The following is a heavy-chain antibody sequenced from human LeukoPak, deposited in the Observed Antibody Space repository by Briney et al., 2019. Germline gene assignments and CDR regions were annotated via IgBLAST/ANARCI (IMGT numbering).Heavy chain of an antibody. CDR3: ARDLYSSGWYSGFDP. V-gene: IGHV4-4*07. CDR2: IYPSGST. Sequence: SETLSLTCSVWGDSISSYYWSWIRQPAGKGLEGVGRIYPSGSTNYNPPLKCRVPMSVDTSNNQFSLKLSSVTAADTAVYYCARDLYSSGWYSGFDPWGQGTLVTVSS. CDR1: GDSISSYY. D-gene: IGHD6-19*01. J-gene: IGHJ5*02.